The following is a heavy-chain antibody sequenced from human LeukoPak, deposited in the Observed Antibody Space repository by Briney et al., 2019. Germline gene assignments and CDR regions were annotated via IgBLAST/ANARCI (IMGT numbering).Heavy chain of an antibody. J-gene: IGHJ6*02. CDR1: GFTVSSNY. D-gene: IGHD3-10*01. CDR2: IYSGGST. V-gene: IGHV3-53*01. CDR3: ARSWGGNYYYYGMDV. Sequence: PGGSLRLSCAASGFTVSSNYMSWVRQAPGKGLEWVSIIYSGGSTYYADSVKGRFTISRDSSKNTLYLQMNSLRAEDTAVYYCARSWGGNYYYYGMDVWGQGTTVTVSS.